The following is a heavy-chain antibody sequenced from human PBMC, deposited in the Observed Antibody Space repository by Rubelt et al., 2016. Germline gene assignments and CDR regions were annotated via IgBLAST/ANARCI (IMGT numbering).Heavy chain of an antibody. D-gene: IGHD2-15*01. V-gene: IGHV4-38-2*02. CDR3: TRELRQPGHYYYYMDV. Sequence: GLEWIVSTYHSDITYYKPSLKSRVTISMDTSKNQFSLKLTSVTAADTAVYFCTRELRQPGHYYYYMDVWGKGTTVTVSS. CDR2: TYHSDIT. J-gene: IGHJ6*03.